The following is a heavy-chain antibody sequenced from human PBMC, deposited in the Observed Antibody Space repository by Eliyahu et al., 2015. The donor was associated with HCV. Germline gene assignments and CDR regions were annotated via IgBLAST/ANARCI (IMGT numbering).Heavy chain of an antibody. V-gene: IGHV4-61*01. J-gene: IGHJ4*02. Sequence: QVQLQESGPGLVKPSETLSLTCTVSGGSVSSGSYYWSWIRQPPGKGLEWIGYIYYSGSTNYNPSLKSRVTISVDTSKNQFSLKLSSVTAADTAVYYCARKVEAGGFREPCFDYWGQGTLVTVSS. CDR3: ARKVEAGGFREPCFDY. CDR2: IYYSGST. CDR1: GGSVSSGSYY. D-gene: IGHD3-10*01.